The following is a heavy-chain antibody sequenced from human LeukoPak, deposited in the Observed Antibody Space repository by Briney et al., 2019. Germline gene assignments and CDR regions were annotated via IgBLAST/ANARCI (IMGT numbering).Heavy chain of an antibody. CDR3: ARSTMVRGVDY. CDR1: GGSFSGYY. D-gene: IGHD3-10*01. CDR2: INHSGST. J-gene: IGHJ4*02. V-gene: IGHV4-34*01. Sequence: SETLSLTCAVYGGSFSGYYWSGIRQPPGKGLEWIGEINHSGSTNYNPSLKSRVTIIVDTSKNQFSLKLSSVTAADTAVYYCARSTMVRGVDYWGQGTLVTVSS.